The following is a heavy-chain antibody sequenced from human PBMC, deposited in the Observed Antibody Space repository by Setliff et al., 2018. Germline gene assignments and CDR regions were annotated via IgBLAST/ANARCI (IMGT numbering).Heavy chain of an antibody. Sequence: GASVKVSCKASGYTFTSYYMHWVRQAPGQGLEWMGIINPSGGSTSYAQKFQGRVTMTRDTSTSTVYMELSSLRSEDTAVYYCVREGVDSRSSTDYRYYMDVWGKGTTVTVSS. CDR2: INPSGGST. CDR1: GYTFTSYY. J-gene: IGHJ6*03. V-gene: IGHV1-46*01. CDR3: VREGVDSRSSTDYRYYMDV. D-gene: IGHD3-22*01.